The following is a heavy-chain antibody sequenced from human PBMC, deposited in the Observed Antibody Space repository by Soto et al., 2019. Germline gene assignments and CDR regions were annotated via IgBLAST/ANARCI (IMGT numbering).Heavy chain of an antibody. CDR3: ARRPDYYDILTGYLYGGFDY. D-gene: IGHD3-9*01. CDR1: GGSISSSSYD. J-gene: IGHJ4*02. CDR2: IYYSGST. Sequence: NPSETLSLTCTVSGGSISSSSYDWGWIRQPPGKGLEWIGSIYYSGSTYYNPSLKSRVTISVDTSKNQFSLKLSSVTAADTAVYYCARRPDYYDILTGYLYGGFDYWGQGTLVTVSS. V-gene: IGHV4-39*01.